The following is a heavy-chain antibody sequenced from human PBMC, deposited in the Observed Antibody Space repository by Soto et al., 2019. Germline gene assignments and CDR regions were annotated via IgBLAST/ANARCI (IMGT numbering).Heavy chain of an antibody. CDR1: GGSISSGGYY. Sequence: QVQLQESGPGLVKPSQTLSLTCTVSGGSISSGGYYWSWIRQHPGKGLEWIGYIYYSGSTYYNPSLKRRVTITVVTSQHHFSLKLSSVTAADTAVYYWAREEGYCSGVSCFYYMDVWGKGTTVTVSS. CDR2: IYYSGST. J-gene: IGHJ6*03. CDR3: AREEGYCSGVSCFYYMDV. V-gene: IGHV4-31*03. D-gene: IGHD2-15*01.